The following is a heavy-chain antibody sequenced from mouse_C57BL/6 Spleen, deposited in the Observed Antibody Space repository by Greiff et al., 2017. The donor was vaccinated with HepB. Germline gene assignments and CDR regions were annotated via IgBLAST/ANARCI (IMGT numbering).Heavy chain of an antibody. CDR1: GYTFTSYW. CDR3: ARDGYYEAY. J-gene: IGHJ3*01. CDR2: IHPNSGST. Sequence: QVQLQQPGAELVKPGASVKLSCKASGYTFTSYWMHWVKQRPGQGLEWIGMIHPNSGSTNYNEKFKSKATLTVDKSSRPAYMQLSSLTSEDSAVYYCARDGYYEAYWGQGTLVTVSA. D-gene: IGHD2-3*01. V-gene: IGHV1-64*01.